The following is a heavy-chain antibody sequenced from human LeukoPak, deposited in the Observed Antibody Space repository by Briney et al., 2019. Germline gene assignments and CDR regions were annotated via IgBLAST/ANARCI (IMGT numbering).Heavy chain of an antibody. CDR1: GYSISSGYY. CDR2: INHSGST. J-gene: IGHJ6*03. D-gene: IGHD6-13*01. V-gene: IGHV4-38-2*02. CDR3: ARGLAAAGPYYYYYYYMDV. Sequence: SETLSLTCTVSGYSISSGYYWAWIRQPPGKGLEWIGEINHSGSTNYNPSLKSRVTISVDTSKNQFSLKLSSVTAADTAVYYCARGLAAAGPYYYYYYYMDVWGKGTTVTVSS.